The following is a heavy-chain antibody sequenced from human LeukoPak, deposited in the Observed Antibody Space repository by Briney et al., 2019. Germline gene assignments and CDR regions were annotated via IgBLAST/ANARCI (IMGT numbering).Heavy chain of an antibody. CDR2: ISSSSSTI. Sequence: PGGSLRLSCEASGFKFTSYSMNWVRQAPGKGLEWISYISSSSSTIYYADSVKGRFTISRDNAKNSLYLQMNSLRGEDTAVYYCARDGDYYGSGRSDYWGQGTLVTVSS. J-gene: IGHJ4*02. CDR1: GFKFTSYS. D-gene: IGHD3-10*01. V-gene: IGHV3-48*04. CDR3: ARDGDYYGSGRSDY.